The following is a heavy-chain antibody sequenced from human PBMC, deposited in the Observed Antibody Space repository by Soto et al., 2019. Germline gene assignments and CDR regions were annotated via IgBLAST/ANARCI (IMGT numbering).Heavy chain of an antibody. CDR3: AKESLDYFDSGRFYAPAFDH. D-gene: IGHD3-10*01. CDR2: ISFDGRDI. J-gene: IGHJ4*02. Sequence: QVQLVESGGGVVHPGTSLRLSCVTSGFTFSSFAMDWVRQAPGKGLEWGAAISFDGRDISYRESVKGRFTMSRDKFKNTVYLQMNSLRPEDTAVYYCAKESLDYFDSGRFYAPAFDHWGQGTLVTVSS. V-gene: IGHV3-30*18. CDR1: GFTFSSFA.